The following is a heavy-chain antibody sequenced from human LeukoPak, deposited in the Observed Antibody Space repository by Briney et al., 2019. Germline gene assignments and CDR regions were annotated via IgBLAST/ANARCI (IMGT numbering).Heavy chain of an antibody. CDR2: IKPDGSEK. V-gene: IGHV3-7*01. Sequence: GGSLRLSCAASGFTFRSCWMGWVRQAPGKGLEWVANIKPDGSEKYYVDSVKGRFTISRDNAKNSLYLQMNALRAEDTAVYYCTRGGAARNYYYVDVWGKGTTVTVSS. CDR1: GFTFRSCW. CDR3: TRGGAARNYYYVDV. D-gene: IGHD5-18*01. J-gene: IGHJ6*03.